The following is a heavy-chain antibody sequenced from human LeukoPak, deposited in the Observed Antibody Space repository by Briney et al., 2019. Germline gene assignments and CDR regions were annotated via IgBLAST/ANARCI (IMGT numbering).Heavy chain of an antibody. CDR3: AKGPYVWGSYRSPDY. CDR1: GFTFSSYA. D-gene: IGHD3-16*02. Sequence: GGSLRLSCAASGFTFSSYAMSWVRQAPGKGLGWVSAISGSGGSTYYADSVKGRFTISRDNSKNTLYLQMNSLRAEDTAVYYCAKGPYVWGSYRSPDYWGQGTLVTVSS. V-gene: IGHV3-23*01. CDR2: ISGSGGST. J-gene: IGHJ4*02.